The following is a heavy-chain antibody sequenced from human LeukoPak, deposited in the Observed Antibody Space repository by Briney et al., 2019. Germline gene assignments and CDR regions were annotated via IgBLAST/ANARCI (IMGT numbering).Heavy chain of an antibody. CDR3: ARGESYYGSGSYYNVDY. V-gene: IGHV3-30-3*01. Sequence: PGGSLRLSCAASGFTFSSYAMHWVRQAPGKGLEWVAVISYDGSNKYYADSVKGRFTISRDNSKITLYLQMNSLRAEDTAVYYCARGESYYGSGSYYNVDYWGQGTLVTVSS. D-gene: IGHD3-10*01. CDR2: ISYDGSNK. J-gene: IGHJ4*02. CDR1: GFTFSSYA.